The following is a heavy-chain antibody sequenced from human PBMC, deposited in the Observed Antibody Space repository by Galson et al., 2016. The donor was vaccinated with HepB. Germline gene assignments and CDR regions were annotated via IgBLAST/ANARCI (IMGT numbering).Heavy chain of an antibody. J-gene: IGHJ6*02. CDR1: GFTFDDYT. CDR3: VRMGRKFEKDCSGGRCYDHYYYAMDV. Sequence: SLRLSCAASGFTFDDYTMHWVRQAPGKGLEWVSDVSWNSNTIGYAESVKGRFTISRDNAKNSLYLQMNSLRADDTALYYCVRMGRKFEKDCSGGRCYDHYYYAMDVWGQGTTVTVSS. D-gene: IGHD2-15*01. V-gene: IGHV3-9*01. CDR2: VSWNSNTI.